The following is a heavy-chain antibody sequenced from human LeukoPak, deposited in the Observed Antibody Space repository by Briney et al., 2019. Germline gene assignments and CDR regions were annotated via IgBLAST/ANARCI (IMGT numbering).Heavy chain of an antibody. Sequence: ASVKVSCKASGYTFTSYGISWVRQAPGQGLEWMGWISAYNGNTNYAQKLQGRVTTTTDTSTSTAYMELRSLRSDDTAVYYCARLKGRIYCSGGSCNNWFDPWGQGTLVTVSA. CDR1: GYTFTSYG. CDR2: ISAYNGNT. V-gene: IGHV1-18*01. CDR3: ARLKGRIYCSGGSCNNWFDP. J-gene: IGHJ5*02. D-gene: IGHD2-15*01.